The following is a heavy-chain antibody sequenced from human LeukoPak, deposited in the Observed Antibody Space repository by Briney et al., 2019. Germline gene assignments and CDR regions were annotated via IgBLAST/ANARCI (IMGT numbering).Heavy chain of an antibody. V-gene: IGHV5-51*01. Sequence: GESLKISCKGSGYSLTSYWIGWVRQMPGKGLEWMGIIYPGDSDTRYSPSFQGQVTISADKSISTAYLQWSSLKASDTAMYYCARLCDSSGYYRANFDYWGQGTLVTVSS. CDR2: IYPGDSDT. J-gene: IGHJ4*02. D-gene: IGHD3-22*01. CDR3: ARLCDSSGYYRANFDY. CDR1: GYSLTSYW.